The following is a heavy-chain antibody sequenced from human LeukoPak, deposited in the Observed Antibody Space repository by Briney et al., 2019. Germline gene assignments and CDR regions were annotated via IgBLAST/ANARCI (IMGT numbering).Heavy chain of an antibody. Sequence: SETLSLTCTVSGGSISSHYWSWIRQPPGKGLEWIGYIYYSGSTNYNPSPKSRVTISVDTSKNQFSLKLSSVAAADTAVYYCARYYYGSSGYYIDGHFDYWGQGTLVTVSS. J-gene: IGHJ4*02. V-gene: IGHV4-59*11. D-gene: IGHD3-22*01. CDR3: ARYYYGSSGYYIDGHFDY. CDR1: GGSISSHY. CDR2: IYYSGST.